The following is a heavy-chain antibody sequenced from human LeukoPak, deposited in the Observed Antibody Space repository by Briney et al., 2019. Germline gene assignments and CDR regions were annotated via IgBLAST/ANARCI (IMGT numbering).Heavy chain of an antibody. Sequence: SQTLSLTCTDSGGSISSGGYYWSWIRQPPGKGLEWIGYIYHSGSTYYNPSLKSRVTISVDRSKNQFSLKLSSVTAADTAVYYCARDPTSGSYLLGAFDIWGQGTMVTVSS. V-gene: IGHV4-30-2*01. CDR1: GGSISSGGYY. CDR3: ARDPTSGSYLLGAFDI. D-gene: IGHD1-26*01. J-gene: IGHJ3*02. CDR2: IYHSGST.